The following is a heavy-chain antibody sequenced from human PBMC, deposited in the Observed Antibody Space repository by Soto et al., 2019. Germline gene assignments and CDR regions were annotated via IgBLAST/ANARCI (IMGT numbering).Heavy chain of an antibody. V-gene: IGHV4-4*02. J-gene: IGHJ5*02. Sequence: QVHLQESGPGLVKPSETLFLTCAVSGASIGSGGWWSWVRQPPGKGLEWIAEIFHHGNTNYSPSLKSRVTISVDKSQNQFSLNVYSVTAADTAVYYCARHEGWTGPDQWGQGTLVTVSS. CDR1: GASIGSGGW. CDR3: ARHEGWTGPDQ. D-gene: IGHD2-8*02. CDR2: IFHHGNT.